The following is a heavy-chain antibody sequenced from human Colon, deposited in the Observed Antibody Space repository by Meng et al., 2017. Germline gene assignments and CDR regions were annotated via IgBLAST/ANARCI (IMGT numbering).Heavy chain of an antibody. J-gene: IGHJ4*02. CDR2: VDYSGST. D-gene: IGHD1-26*01. Sequence: QVHLHESCPGLVKPSETLSLTCTVSGASVSSGNHYWSWIRQPPGKGLEYIAYVDYSGSTHYNPSLKSRVTMSVDTSKKQLSLKLSSVTAADTAVYYCAGGPWEFDYWGQGTLVTVSS. CDR1: GASVSSGNHY. V-gene: IGHV4-61*01. CDR3: AGGPWEFDY.